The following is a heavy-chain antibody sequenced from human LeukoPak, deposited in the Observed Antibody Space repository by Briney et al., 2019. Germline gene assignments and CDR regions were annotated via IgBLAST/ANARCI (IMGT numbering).Heavy chain of an antibody. CDR2: MTPNSGNT. CDR3: ARGRPHGV. V-gene: IGHV1-8*01. Sequence: GLDWMGWMTPNSGNTGYAPKFQGRVAMTRNTSINTAYMELSSLRSEDTAVYYCARGRPHGVWGKGTTVTVSS. J-gene: IGHJ6*04.